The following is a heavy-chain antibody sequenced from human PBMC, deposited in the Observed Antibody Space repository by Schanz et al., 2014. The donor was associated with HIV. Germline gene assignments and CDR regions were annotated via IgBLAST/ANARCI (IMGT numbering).Heavy chain of an antibody. D-gene: IGHD5-18*01. CDR1: GFTFNNYA. Sequence: EVQLLEFGGGSVRPGESLRLSCLASGFTFNNYAMSWVRQAPGKGLEWVAVINWNGDTTYYADSVKGRFTISRDNTESSLFLRMNSLTTEDTAFYFCVLVTGDHWGRGTLVTVSS. V-gene: IGHV3-23*01. CDR2: INWNGDTT. J-gene: IGHJ4*02. CDR3: VLVTGDH.